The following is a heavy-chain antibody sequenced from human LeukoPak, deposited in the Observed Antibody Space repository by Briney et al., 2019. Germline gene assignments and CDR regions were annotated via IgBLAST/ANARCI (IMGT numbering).Heavy chain of an antibody. CDR2: ISGSGSTT. Sequence: GGSLRLSCAASGFTFSSYGMTWVRQAPGKGLEWVSAISGSGSTTYYADSVKGRFTISRDNSKNTLFLQMNSLTAEDTAIYSCARPRLEYCSGGSCFDAFDIWGQGTMVTVSS. D-gene: IGHD2-15*01. CDR1: GFTFSSYG. V-gene: IGHV3-23*01. J-gene: IGHJ3*02. CDR3: ARPRLEYCSGGSCFDAFDI.